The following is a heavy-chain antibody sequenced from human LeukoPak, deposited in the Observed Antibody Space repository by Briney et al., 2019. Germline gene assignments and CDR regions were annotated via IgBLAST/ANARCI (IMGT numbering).Heavy chain of an antibody. D-gene: IGHD5-18*01. CDR2: IYYSGRT. J-gene: IGHJ4*02. Sequence: PSETLSLTCSVSSGSISSYYWSWIRQPPGKGLDWIGYIYYSGRTSYNPSLKSRVTISVDTSKNHFSLTLSSVTAADTAVYYCARGQKYRNGYTVTELGSGYFDYWGQGTLVTVSS. V-gene: IGHV4-59*01. CDR3: ARGQKYRNGYTVTELGSGYFDY. CDR1: SGSISSYY.